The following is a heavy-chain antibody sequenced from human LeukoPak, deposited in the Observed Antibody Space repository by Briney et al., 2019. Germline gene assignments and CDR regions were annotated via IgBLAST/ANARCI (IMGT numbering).Heavy chain of an antibody. CDR1: GFTFSSYA. J-gene: IGHJ4*02. V-gene: IGHV3-23*01. CDR2: IRGSGGST. CDR3: AKDTGHSSGWAKFDY. Sequence: GGSLRLSCAASGFTFSSYAMSWVRQAPGKGLEWVSAIRGSGGSTYYADSVKGRFTISRDNSKNTLYLQMNSLRAEDTAVYYCAKDTGHSSGWAKFDYWGQGTLVTVSS. D-gene: IGHD6-19*01.